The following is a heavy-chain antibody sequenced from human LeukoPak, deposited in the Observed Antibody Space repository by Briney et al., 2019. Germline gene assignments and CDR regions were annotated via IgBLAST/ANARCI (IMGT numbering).Heavy chain of an antibody. CDR3: AREDQLLSFDY. V-gene: IGHV3-53*01. Sequence: GGSLRLSCAASGFTVSSNYMSWVRQAPGKGLEWVSVIYGGGTTYYAASVEGRFTISRDNSKNTLYLQMNSLRAEDTAVYYCAREDQLLSFDYWGQGTLVTVSA. CDR1: GFTVSSNY. D-gene: IGHD2-2*01. J-gene: IGHJ4*02. CDR2: IYGGGTT.